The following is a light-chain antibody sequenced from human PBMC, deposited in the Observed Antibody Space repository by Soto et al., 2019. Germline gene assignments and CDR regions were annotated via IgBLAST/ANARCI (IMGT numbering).Light chain of an antibody. V-gene: IGKV3-15*01. J-gene: IGKJ5*01. CDR2: AVS. CDR3: QQYYKWPPIS. CDR1: QSVSTN. Sequence: EIVMTQSPASLSVSPGERATLSCRASQSVSTNLAWYQQKPGQAPRLLIYAVSTRATGVSARFSGSGSGTEFTLTISSLKSEDFAVYYCQQYYKWPPISFGQGTRLEIK.